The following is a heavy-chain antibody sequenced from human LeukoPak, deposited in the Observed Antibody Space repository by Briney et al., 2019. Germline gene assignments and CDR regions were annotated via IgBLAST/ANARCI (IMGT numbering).Heavy chain of an antibody. D-gene: IGHD3-22*01. Sequence: GGSLRLSCAASGFTFSSYSMNWVRQAPGKGLEWGSYISSSGSTIYYADSVKGRFTISRDNAKNSLYLQMNSLRAEDTAVYYCASEPDYDSSGYHRLFDYWGQGTLVTVSS. CDR1: GFTFSSYS. V-gene: IGHV3-48*01. CDR2: ISSSGSTI. CDR3: ASEPDYDSSGYHRLFDY. J-gene: IGHJ4*02.